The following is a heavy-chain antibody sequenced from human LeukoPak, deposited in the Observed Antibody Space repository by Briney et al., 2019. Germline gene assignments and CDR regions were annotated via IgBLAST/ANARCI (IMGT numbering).Heavy chain of an antibody. V-gene: IGHV3-74*01. D-gene: IGHD6-6*01. Sequence: GGSLRLSCAASGFTFSSYCMHWVRQAPGKGLVWVSRINSDGSNTSYADSVRGRFSISRDNSKNTLYLQMNSLRAEDTAVYYCARGLSGYASSLGYWGEGAMVTVSS. J-gene: IGHJ3*01. CDR3: ARGLSGYASSLGY. CDR2: INSDGSNT. CDR1: GFTFSSYC.